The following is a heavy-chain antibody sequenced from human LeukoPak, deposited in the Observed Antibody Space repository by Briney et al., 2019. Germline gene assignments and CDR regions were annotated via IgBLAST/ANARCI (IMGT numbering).Heavy chain of an antibody. CDR3: ARSGYTTRRHAAFDI. V-gene: IGHV4-39*07. J-gene: IGHJ3*02. CDR1: GGSISRSSYY. CDR2: FYYSGST. D-gene: IGHD6-13*01. Sequence: SETLSLTCNVSGGSISRSSYYWGWIRQPPGKGLEWIGSFYYSGSTYYNPSLKSRVTMSVDTSKNQFSLKLSSVTAADTAVYYCARSGYTTRRHAAFDIWGQGTMVTVSS.